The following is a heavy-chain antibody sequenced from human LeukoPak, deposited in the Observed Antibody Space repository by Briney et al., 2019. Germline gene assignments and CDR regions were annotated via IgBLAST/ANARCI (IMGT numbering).Heavy chain of an antibody. CDR1: GYTFSSYA. Sequence: GGSLRLSCAASGYTFSSYAMSWVRQAPGKGLEWVSAISGSGGSTYYADSVKGRFTISRDNSKNTLYLQMNSLRAEDTAVYYCAKDDCSSTSCSGVYWGQGTLVTVSS. CDR2: ISGSGGST. D-gene: IGHD2-2*01. CDR3: AKDDCSSTSCSGVY. J-gene: IGHJ4*02. V-gene: IGHV3-23*01.